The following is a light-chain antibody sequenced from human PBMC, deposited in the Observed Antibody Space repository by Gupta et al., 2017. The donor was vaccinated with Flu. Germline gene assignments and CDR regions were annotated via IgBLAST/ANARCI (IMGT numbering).Light chain of an antibody. CDR1: QSVSSY. CDR3: QQRSNGPLSIT. CDR2: DAS. J-gene: IGKJ5*01. Sequence: TLSLSPGERATLSCRARQSVSSYLAWYQQKPGQAPRLLIYDASNRATGIPARFSGSGSGTDFTLTISSREPEDFAVYYCQQRSNGPLSITFGQGTRLEIK. V-gene: IGKV3-11*01.